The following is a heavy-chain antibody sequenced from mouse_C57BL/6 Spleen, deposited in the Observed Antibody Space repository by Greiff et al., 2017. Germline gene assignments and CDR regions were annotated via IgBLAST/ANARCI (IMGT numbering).Heavy chain of an antibody. CDR1: GFSLTSYG. J-gene: IGHJ3*01. CDR3: ARSYDYRAWFAY. V-gene: IGHV2-2*01. D-gene: IGHD2-4*01. Sequence: VQLQQSGPGLVQPSQSLSITCTVSGFSLTSYGVHWVRQSPGKRLEWLGVIWSGGSTDYNAAFISRLSISKDNSKSQVFFKMNSLQADDTAIYYCARSYDYRAWFAYWGQGTLVTVSA. CDR2: IWSGGST.